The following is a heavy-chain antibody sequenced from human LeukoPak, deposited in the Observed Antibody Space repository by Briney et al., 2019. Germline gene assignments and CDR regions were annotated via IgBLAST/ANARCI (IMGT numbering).Heavy chain of an antibody. V-gene: IGHV4-34*01. CDR3: ARAGGTIGWRGYFGP. J-gene: IGHJ5*02. CDR2: INHSGDT. D-gene: IGHD6-19*01. CDR1: GDSISTYY. Sequence: SETLSLTCTVSGDSISTYYWSLIRQPPGKDLEWIGEINHSGDTNYNPSLKSRVSMSVDTSKNQFSLKLISVTAADTAVYYCARAGGTIGWRGYFGPWGQGTPVTVSS.